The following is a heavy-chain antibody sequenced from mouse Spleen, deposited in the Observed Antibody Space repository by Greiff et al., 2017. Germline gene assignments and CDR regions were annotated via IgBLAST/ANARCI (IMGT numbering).Heavy chain of an antibody. CDR3: ARGGDYGPFAY. J-gene: IGHJ3*01. V-gene: IGHV1-19*01. CDR2: INPYNGGT. CDR1: GYTFTDYY. Sequence: EVQLQQSGPVLVKPGASVKMSCKASGYTFTDYYMNWVKQSHGKSLEWIGVINPYNGGTSYNQKFKGKATLTVDKSSSTAYMELNSLTSEDSAVYYCARGGDYGPFAYWGQGTLVTVSA. D-gene: IGHD2-4*01.